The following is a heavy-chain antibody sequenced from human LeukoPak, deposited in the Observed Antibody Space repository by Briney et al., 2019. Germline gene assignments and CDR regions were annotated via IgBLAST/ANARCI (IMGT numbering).Heavy chain of an antibody. CDR3: ARGRDSSNWHWFAP. V-gene: IGHV4-59*01. D-gene: IGHD6-13*01. J-gene: IGHJ5*02. CDR1: GDSISNYY. Sequence: SETLSLTCTVSGDSISNYYWSWIRQPPGKGLEWIGYIYNSGSTIYNPPLKSRVTISVDTSKNQFSLRLNSVTAADAAVYYCARGRDSSNWHWFAPWGQGTLVTVSS. CDR2: IYNSGST.